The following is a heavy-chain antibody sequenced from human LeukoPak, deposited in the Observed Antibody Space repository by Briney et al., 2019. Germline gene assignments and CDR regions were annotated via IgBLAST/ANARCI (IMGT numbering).Heavy chain of an antibody. D-gene: IGHD2-15*01. CDR3: ARVLSLRADWFDP. J-gene: IGHJ5*02. CDR1: GFTFSDYY. Sequence: GGSLRLSCAASGFTFSDYYMSWIRQAPGKGLEWVSYISSGGSTIYYADSVKGRFTISRDNAKNSLYLQMNSLRAEDTAVYYCARVLSLRADWFDPWGQGTLVTVSS. CDR2: ISSGGSTI. V-gene: IGHV3-11*01.